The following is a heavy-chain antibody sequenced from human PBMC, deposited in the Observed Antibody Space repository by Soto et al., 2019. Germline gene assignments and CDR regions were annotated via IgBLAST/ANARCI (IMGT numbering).Heavy chain of an antibody. J-gene: IGHJ6*03. D-gene: IGHD1-1*01. V-gene: IGHV3-30*18. Sequence: GGSLRLSCAASGFTFSSYGMHWVRQAPGKGLEWVAVISYDGSNKYYAYSVKGRFTISRDNSKNTLYLQMNSLRAEDTAVYYCAKDPQPRPHPRYYYYYYMDVWGKGTTVTVSS. CDR1: GFTFSSYG. CDR2: ISYDGSNK. CDR3: AKDPQPRPHPRYYYYYYMDV.